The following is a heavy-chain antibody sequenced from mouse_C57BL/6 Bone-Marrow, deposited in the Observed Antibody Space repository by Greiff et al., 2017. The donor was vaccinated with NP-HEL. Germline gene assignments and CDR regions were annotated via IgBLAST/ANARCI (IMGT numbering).Heavy chain of an antibody. CDR3: ARSLDYDDGRLYYAMDY. J-gene: IGHJ4*01. CDR1: GYTFTDYY. D-gene: IGHD2-4*01. V-gene: IGHV1-26*01. CDR2: INPNNGGT. Sequence: EVQLQQSGPELVKPGASVKISCKASGYTFTDYYMNRVKQSHGKSLEWIGDINPNNGGTSYNQKFKGKATLTVDKSSSTAYMELRSLTSEDSAVYYCARSLDYDDGRLYYAMDYWGQGTSVTVSS.